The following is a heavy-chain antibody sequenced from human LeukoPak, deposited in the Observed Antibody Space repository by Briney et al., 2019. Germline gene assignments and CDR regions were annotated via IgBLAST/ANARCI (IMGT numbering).Heavy chain of an antibody. J-gene: IGHJ4*02. CDR3: ATVPTRQWLVLDY. D-gene: IGHD6-19*01. V-gene: IGHV1-24*01. CDR1: GYTLTELS. Sequence: VASVKVSCKVSGYTLTELSMHWVRQAPGKGLEWMGGFDPEDGETIYAQKFQGRVTMTEDTSTDTAYTELSSLRSEDTAVYYCATVPTRQWLVLDYWGQGTLVTVSS. CDR2: FDPEDGET.